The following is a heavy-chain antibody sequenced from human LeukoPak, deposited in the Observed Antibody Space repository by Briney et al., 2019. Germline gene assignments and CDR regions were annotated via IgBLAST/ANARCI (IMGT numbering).Heavy chain of an antibody. CDR1: GYTFTGYH. CDR3: ARSTGSSRYDAFDI. D-gene: IGHD1-14*01. V-gene: IGHV1-2*04. Sequence: ASVKVSCKASGYTFTGYHMHWVRQAPGQGLEWMGWINPNSGGTNYAQKFQGWVTMTRDTSISTAYMELSRLRSDDTAVYYCARSTGSSRYDAFDIWGQGTMVTVSS. CDR2: INPNSGGT. J-gene: IGHJ3*02.